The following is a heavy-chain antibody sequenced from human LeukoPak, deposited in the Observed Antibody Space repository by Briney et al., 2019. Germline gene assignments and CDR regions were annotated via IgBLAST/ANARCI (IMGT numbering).Heavy chain of an antibody. V-gene: IGHV3-9*01. Sequence: GGSLRLSCAASGFTFSDYYMSWLRQAPGKGLEWVSGISWNSGSIGYADSVKGRFTISRDNAKNSLYLQMNSLRAEDTALYYCAKDGFFDAFDIWGQGTMVTVSS. J-gene: IGHJ3*02. CDR1: GFTFSDYY. CDR3: AKDGFFDAFDI. CDR2: ISWNSGSI. D-gene: IGHD3-10*01.